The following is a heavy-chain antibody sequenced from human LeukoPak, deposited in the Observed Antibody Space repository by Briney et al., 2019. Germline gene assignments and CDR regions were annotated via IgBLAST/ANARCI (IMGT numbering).Heavy chain of an antibody. Sequence: ASVKVSCKASGYTFSGYYMHWVRQAPGQGLEWMGWINANSGGVHYAQKFQGRVTMTRDTSTSTAYMELSRLKSDDTAVYYCARVVVVPAVYFDHWGQGALVTVPS. D-gene: IGHD2-2*01. J-gene: IGHJ4*02. CDR3: ARVVVVPAVYFDH. CDR2: INANSGGV. CDR1: GYTFSGYY. V-gene: IGHV1-2*02.